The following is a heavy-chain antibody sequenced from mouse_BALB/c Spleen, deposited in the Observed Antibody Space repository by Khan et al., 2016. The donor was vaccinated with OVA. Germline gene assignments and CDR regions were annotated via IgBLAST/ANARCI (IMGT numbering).Heavy chain of an antibody. CDR3: ARPPYFSYVMVY. CDR1: GYTFTNYG. D-gene: IGHD2-10*01. CDR2: INTYTGEP. V-gene: IGHV9-3-1*01. Sequence: QIQLVQSGPELKKPGETVKISCKASGYTFTNYGMNWVKQTPGQGLKWMGWINTYTGEPTYVDDFKGRFAFSLETSASTAYLQINNLKSEDTATYFCARPPYFSYVMVYWGQGTSVTVSS. J-gene: IGHJ4*01.